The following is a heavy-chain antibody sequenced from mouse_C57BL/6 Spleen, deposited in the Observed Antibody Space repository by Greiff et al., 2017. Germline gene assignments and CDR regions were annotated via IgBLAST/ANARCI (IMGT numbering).Heavy chain of an antibody. CDR2: INPNNGGT. J-gene: IGHJ1*03. CDR1: GYTFTDYN. Sequence: VQLQQSGPELVKPGASVKMSCKASGYTFTDYNMHWVKQSHGKSLEWIGYINPNNGGTSYNQKFKGKATLTVNKSCSTAYMELRSLTSEDSADHYCATEGRRGWYFDVWGTGTTVTVSS. CDR3: ATEGRRGWYFDV. V-gene: IGHV1-22*01.